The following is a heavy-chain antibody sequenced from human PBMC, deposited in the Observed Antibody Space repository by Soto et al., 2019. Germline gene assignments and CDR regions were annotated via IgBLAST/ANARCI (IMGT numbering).Heavy chain of an antibody. D-gene: IGHD6-19*01. V-gene: IGHV4-61*07. Sequence: SSGSYYWGWIRQPPGKGLEWIGYIYHSGSTNYNPSLKSRVTISVDTSKNQFSLSLTSVTAADTAVYYCARLSAAWFDPWGQGTLVTVSS. J-gene: IGHJ5*02. CDR2: IYHSGST. CDR1: SSGSYY. CDR3: ARLSAAWFDP.